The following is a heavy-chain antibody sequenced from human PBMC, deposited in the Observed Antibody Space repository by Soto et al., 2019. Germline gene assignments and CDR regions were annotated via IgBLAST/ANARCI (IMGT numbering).Heavy chain of an antibody. D-gene: IGHD3-10*01. CDR2: IYPGDSDT. CDR3: ARRSGSTPPHYYYYGMDV. Sequence: PGESLKISCKGSGYSFTSYWIGWVRQMPGKGLEWMGIIYPGDSDTRYSPSFQGQVTISADKSISTAYLQWSSLKASDTAMYYCARRSGSTPPHYYYYGMDVWGQGTTVTVSS. J-gene: IGHJ6*02. V-gene: IGHV5-51*01. CDR1: GYSFTSYW.